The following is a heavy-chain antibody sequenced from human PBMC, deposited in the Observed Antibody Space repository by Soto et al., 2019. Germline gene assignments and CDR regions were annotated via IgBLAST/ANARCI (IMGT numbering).Heavy chain of an antibody. V-gene: IGHV3-23*01. CDR2: ISSSGDST. Sequence: EVQLLESGGGLVQPGGSLRLSCAASGFTFSSYAMSWVCQAPGKGLEWVSGISSSGDSTNYADSVKGRFTISRDNSKSTLFLQMNSLRAEDTAVYYCAKVPWQLVRTHYFDYWGQGTLVTVSS. J-gene: IGHJ4*02. D-gene: IGHD6-6*01. CDR3: AKVPWQLVRTHYFDY. CDR1: GFTFSSYA.